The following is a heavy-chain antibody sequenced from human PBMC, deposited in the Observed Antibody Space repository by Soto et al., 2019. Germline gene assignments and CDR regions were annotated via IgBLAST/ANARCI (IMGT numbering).Heavy chain of an antibody. Sequence: ASVKVSCKASGYTFTSYAMHWVRQAPGQRLEWMGWINAGNGNTKYSQKFQGRVTITRDTSADTAYMELSSLRSEDTAVYYCATDHKRGAFDIWGQGTMVTVSS. J-gene: IGHJ3*02. CDR2: INAGNGNT. CDR1: GYTFTSYA. CDR3: ATDHKRGAFDI. V-gene: IGHV1-3*01. D-gene: IGHD3-10*01.